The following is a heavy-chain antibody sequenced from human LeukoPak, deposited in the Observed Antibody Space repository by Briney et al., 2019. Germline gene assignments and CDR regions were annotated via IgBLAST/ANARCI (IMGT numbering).Heavy chain of an antibody. V-gene: IGHV1-69*13. CDR3: ATYDVLTGFEY. D-gene: IGHD3/OR15-3a*01. CDR2: ISPLLGAA. Sequence: GASVKVSCKASGGTFSDYVISWVRQAPGQGLNWMGGISPLLGAAKHTQKFQDRVTITADESTSTAYMELSDLRSADTAGYYCATYDVLTGFEYWGQGTLVTVPS. CDR1: GGTFSDYV. J-gene: IGHJ4*02.